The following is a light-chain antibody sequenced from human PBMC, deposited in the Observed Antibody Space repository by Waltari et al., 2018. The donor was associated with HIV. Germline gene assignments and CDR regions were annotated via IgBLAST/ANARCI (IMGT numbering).Light chain of an antibody. CDR3: AAWDDSLNGPV. Sequence: QSVLTQPPSASGTPGQRVTISCSGSTSNIGSNTINWYQQLPGTAPKLLIYSNNPRPSGVPARFSGSKSGTSASLAISGLQSEDEADYSCAAWDDSLNGPVFGGGTKLTVL. CDR1: TSNIGSNT. V-gene: IGLV1-44*01. J-gene: IGLJ3*02. CDR2: SNN.